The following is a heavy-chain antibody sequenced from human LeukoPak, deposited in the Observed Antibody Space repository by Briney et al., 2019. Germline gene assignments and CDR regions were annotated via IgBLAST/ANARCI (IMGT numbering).Heavy chain of an antibody. CDR2: FDPEDGET. Sequence: ASVKVSCKVSGYTLTELSMHWVRQAPGKGLEWMGGFDPEDGETIYAQKFQGRATMTEDTSTDTAYMELSSLRSEDTAVYYCATVGSRDSSVPFDYWGQGTLVTVSS. V-gene: IGHV1-24*01. CDR3: ATVGSRDSSVPFDY. CDR1: GYTLTELS. J-gene: IGHJ4*02. D-gene: IGHD3-22*01.